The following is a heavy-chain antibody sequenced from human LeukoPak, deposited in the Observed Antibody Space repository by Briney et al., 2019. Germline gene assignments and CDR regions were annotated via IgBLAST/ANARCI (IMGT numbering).Heavy chain of an antibody. CDR3: ARVRWGAVAGTYYYYMDV. CDR1: GYSISSGYF. J-gene: IGHJ6*03. V-gene: IGHV4-38-2*02. D-gene: IGHD6-19*01. Sequence: SETLSLTCTVSGYSISSGYFWGWMRQPPGKGLEWIGSIYQSETAHYNPSLKSRVTISVDTSKNQFSLKLRSVMAADTAVYYCARVRWGAVAGTYYYYMDVWGKGTTVTVSS. CDR2: IYQSETA.